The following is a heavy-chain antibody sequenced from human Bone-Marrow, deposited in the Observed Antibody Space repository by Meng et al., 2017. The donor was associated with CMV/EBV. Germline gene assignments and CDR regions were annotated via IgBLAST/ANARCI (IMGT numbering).Heavy chain of an antibody. CDR1: GGTFSSYA. D-gene: IGHD3-3*01. Sequence: SVKVSCKASGGTFSSYAISWVRQAPGQGLEWMGGIIPIFGTANYAQKFQGRVTITTDESTSTAYMELSSLRSEDTAVYYCARGGYYDFWSGYYTSPFDYWGQGTLVTVSS. CDR3: ARGGYYDFWSGYYTSPFDY. J-gene: IGHJ4*02. V-gene: IGHV1-69*05. CDR2: IIPIFGTA.